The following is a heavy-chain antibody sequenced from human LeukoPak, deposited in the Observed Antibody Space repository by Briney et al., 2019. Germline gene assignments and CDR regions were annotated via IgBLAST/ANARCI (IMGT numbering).Heavy chain of an antibody. CDR3: ARDWGYSSSPGYYYYYMDV. D-gene: IGHD6-6*01. Sequence: ASVKVSCKASGYTFTSYGISWVRQAPGQGLEWMGWISAYNGNTNYVQKFQGRVTMTTDTSTSTAYMELRSLRSDDTAVYYCARDWGYSSSPGYYYYYMDVWGKGTTVTVSS. CDR2: ISAYNGNT. V-gene: IGHV1-18*01. J-gene: IGHJ6*03. CDR1: GYTFTSYG.